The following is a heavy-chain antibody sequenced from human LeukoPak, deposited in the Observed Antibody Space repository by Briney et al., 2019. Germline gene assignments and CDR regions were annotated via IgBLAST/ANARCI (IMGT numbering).Heavy chain of an antibody. CDR3: AREGHIVVVPAAHNYFDY. CDR1: GGSISSYY. Sequence: SETLSLTCTVSGGSISSYYWSWIRQPPGKGLEWIGRVFTSRIISGNTYYNPSLKSRVTISVDTSKNQFSLKLSSVTAADTAVYYCAREGHIVVVPAAHNYFDYWGQGTLVTVSS. V-gene: IGHV4-4*07. CDR2: VFTSRIISGNT. D-gene: IGHD2-2*01. J-gene: IGHJ4*02.